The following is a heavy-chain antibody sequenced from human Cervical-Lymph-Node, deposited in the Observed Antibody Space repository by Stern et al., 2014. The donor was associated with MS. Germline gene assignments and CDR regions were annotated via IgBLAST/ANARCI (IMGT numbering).Heavy chain of an antibody. CDR3: ARDGSLGSGWYFDY. V-gene: IGHV3-21*01. CDR1: GFTFSSYS. J-gene: IGHJ4*02. CDR2: ISSSSSYI. Sequence: EVQLVESGGGLVKPGGSLRLSCAASGFTFSSYSMNWVRQAPGKGLEWVSSISSSSSYIYYADSVKGRFTISRDNAKNSLYLQMNSLRAEDTAVYYCARDGSLGSGWYFDYWGQGTLVTVSS. D-gene: IGHD6-19*01.